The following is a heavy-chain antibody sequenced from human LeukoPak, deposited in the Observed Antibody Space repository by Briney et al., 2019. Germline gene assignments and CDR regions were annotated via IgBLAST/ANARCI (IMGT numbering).Heavy chain of an antibody. CDR1: DVSISSSNYY. CDR2: IYYSGNT. V-gene: IGHV4-39*01. CDR3: ARRGGLEYYFDY. J-gene: IGHJ4*02. Sequence: SETLSLTCTVSDVSISSSNYYWGWIRQPPGKGLEWIGSIYYSGNTYYTASLQSQVSISIDTYKKQFHMKLPSVTAADPAVYYCARRGGLEYYFDYWGEGTLVTVSS. D-gene: IGHD2-15*01.